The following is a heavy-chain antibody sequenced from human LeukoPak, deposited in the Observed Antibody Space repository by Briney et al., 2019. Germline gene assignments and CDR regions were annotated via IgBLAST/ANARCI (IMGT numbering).Heavy chain of an antibody. J-gene: IGHJ3*02. V-gene: IGHV4-61*02. CDR2: LYTSGTT. Sequence: SQTLSLICTVSGGSIGSGSYFWSWIRQPAGKGLDYIGRLYTSGTTNYNPSLKSRVTISLDTSKKQFSLNVSSVTAADTAVYYCARDRRNPLGWFAEFNAFDIWGQGTMVTVSS. D-gene: IGHD3-10*01. CDR3: ARDRRNPLGWFAEFNAFDI. CDR1: GGSIGSGSYF.